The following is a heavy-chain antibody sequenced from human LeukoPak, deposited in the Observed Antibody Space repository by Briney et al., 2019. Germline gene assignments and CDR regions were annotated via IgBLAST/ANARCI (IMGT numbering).Heavy chain of an antibody. CDR3: ARAGGSGNSTYYFDY. CDR2: IYYSGSA. J-gene: IGHJ4*02. V-gene: IGHV4-31*03. D-gene: IGHD3-10*01. CDR1: GGSFSSGNFY. Sequence: SETLSLTCTVSGGSFSSGNFYWYWIRQSPGRGLEWIGYIYYSGSAYYNPSLRSRVTISVDTSKKQFSLTLSTVTAADTAMYYCARAGGSGNSTYYFDYWGQGTQVTVSS.